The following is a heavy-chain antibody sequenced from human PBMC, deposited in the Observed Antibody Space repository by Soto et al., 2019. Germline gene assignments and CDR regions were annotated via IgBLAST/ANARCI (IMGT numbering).Heavy chain of an antibody. CDR1: GFTFSSFA. CDR2: ISGSGGGT. Sequence: EVQLLESGGGLVQPGGSLRLSCVASGFTFSSFALSWVRQAPGKGLEWVSAISGSGGGTDYADSVKGRFTISRDNFKNTVYLQMNSLRADDTAVYYCAGPGYSSQDYWGQGTLVTVSS. J-gene: IGHJ4*02. V-gene: IGHV3-23*01. D-gene: IGHD5-18*01. CDR3: AGPGYSSQDY.